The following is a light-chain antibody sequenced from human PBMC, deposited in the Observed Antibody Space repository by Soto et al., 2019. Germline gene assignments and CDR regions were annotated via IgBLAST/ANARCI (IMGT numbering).Light chain of an antibody. CDR1: QSVSSSY. Sequence: EIVLTQSPGTLSLSPGERATLSCRASQSVSSSYLAWYQQKPGQAPRLLIYGASSRATGIPDRFSGSGSGTDFTLTSSRPEPEDFAVYYCQQYGSSRTFGQGTKVEIK. J-gene: IGKJ1*01. CDR3: QQYGSSRT. CDR2: GAS. V-gene: IGKV3-20*01.